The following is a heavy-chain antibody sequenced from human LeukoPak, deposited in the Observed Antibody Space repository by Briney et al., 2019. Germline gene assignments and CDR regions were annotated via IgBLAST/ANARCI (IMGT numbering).Heavy chain of an antibody. D-gene: IGHD3-22*01. CDR2: INHSGST. V-gene: IGHV4-34*01. CDR3: AREVGELTYYYDSREEY. CDR1: GGSFSGYY. J-gene: IGHJ4*02. Sequence: SETLSDTCAVYGGSFSGYYWCWIRQPPGKGLGWVGEINHSGSTNYNPSLKSRATISVETSKNQFSLKLSSVTAADTAVYYWAREVGELTYYYDSREEYWGQGTLVTVSS.